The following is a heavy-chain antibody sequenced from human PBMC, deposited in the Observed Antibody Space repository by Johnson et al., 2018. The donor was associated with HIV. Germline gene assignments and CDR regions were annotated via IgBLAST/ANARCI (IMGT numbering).Heavy chain of an antibody. Sequence: QVQLVESGGGLVKPGGSLRLSCAASGFIFSDYGMHWVRPAPGKGLEWVAFIRYDESNKYYADSLKGRFTISRDNSKNTLYLQMNSLRAEDTAVYYCARYGYRSEAAFDIWGQGTMVTVSS. CDR3: ARYGYRSEAAFDI. CDR2: IRYDESNK. V-gene: IGHV3-30*02. CDR1: GFIFSDYG. J-gene: IGHJ3*02. D-gene: IGHD5-18*01.